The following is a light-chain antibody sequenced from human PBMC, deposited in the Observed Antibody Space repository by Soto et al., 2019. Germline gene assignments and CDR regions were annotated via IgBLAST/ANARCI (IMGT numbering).Light chain of an antibody. V-gene: IGKV1-5*01. CDR1: QSISSW. CDR3: QQYNSPTWT. Sequence: DIQMTQAPSTLSASVGDRVPITCRASQSISSWLAWYQQNPGKAPKLLIYDASSLESGVPSRSSGGGAGAEFTLTTSSLQHAEFATYYCQQYNSPTWTFGQGTKVEIK. J-gene: IGKJ1*01. CDR2: DAS.